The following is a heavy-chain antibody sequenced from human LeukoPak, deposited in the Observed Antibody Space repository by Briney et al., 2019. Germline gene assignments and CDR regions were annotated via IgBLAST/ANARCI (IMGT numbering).Heavy chain of an antibody. CDR2: ISYDESNK. D-gene: IGHD6-19*01. CDR1: GFTFSSCT. CDR3: AREAFSGWPDY. V-gene: IGHV3-30-3*01. J-gene: IGHJ4*02. Sequence: GGSLRLSCAASGFTFSSCTMHWVRQAPGKGLEWVAVISYDESNKFYADSVKGRFTISRDNSKNTLYLQMNSLRAEDTAVYYCAREAFSGWPDYWGQGTLVTVSS.